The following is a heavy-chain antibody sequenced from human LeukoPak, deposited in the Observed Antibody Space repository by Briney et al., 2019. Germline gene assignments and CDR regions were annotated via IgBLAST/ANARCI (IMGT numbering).Heavy chain of an antibody. D-gene: IGHD6-13*01. Sequence: GGSLRLSCAASGFTFSSYWMNWVRQAPGKGREGVANIKQDGSEKYYVDSVKGRFTISRDNAKNSLYLQLNSLRAEDTAVYYCARKSGSRIYYFDYWGQGTLVTVSS. CDR2: IKQDGSEK. CDR3: ARKSGSRIYYFDY. J-gene: IGHJ4*02. V-gene: IGHV3-7*01. CDR1: GFTFSSYW.